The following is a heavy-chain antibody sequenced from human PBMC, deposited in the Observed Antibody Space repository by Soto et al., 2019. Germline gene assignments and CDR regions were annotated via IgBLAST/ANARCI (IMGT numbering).Heavy chain of an antibody. CDR1: GYTFTSYY. D-gene: IGHD6-19*01. Sequence: ASVKVSCKASGYTFTSYYMHWVRQAPGQGLEWMEIINPSGGSTSYAQKFQGRVTMTRDTSTISVYMELSSLRSVDTVVYYCARDAQWLVRYDYYGMDVWGQGTTVTVSS. CDR3: ARDAQWLVRYDYYGMDV. J-gene: IGHJ6*02. V-gene: IGHV1-46*01. CDR2: INPSGGST.